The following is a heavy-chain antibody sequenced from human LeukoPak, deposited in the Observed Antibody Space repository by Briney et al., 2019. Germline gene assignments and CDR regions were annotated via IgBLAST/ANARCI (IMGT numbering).Heavy chain of an antibody. CDR3: AKGRSGYCSSTSCQDTFDY. V-gene: IGHV3-23*01. Sequence: GGSLRLSCAASGFTFNSYAMSWVRQAPGKGLERVSAISGSGGNTYYADSVKGRFTISRDNSKNTLYPQMNSLRAEDTAVYYCAKGRSGYCSSTSCQDTFDYWGQGTLVTVSS. J-gene: IGHJ4*02. D-gene: IGHD2-2*01. CDR2: ISGSGGNT. CDR1: GFTFNSYA.